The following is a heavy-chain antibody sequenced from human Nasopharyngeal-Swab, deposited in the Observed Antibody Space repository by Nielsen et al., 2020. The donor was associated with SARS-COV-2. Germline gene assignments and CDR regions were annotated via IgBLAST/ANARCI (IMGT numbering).Heavy chain of an antibody. D-gene: IGHD5-12*01. CDR1: GYTFTSYD. CDR2: MNPNSGNT. V-gene: IGHV1-8*01. CDR3: ARGFIVATIFHYYYYMDV. J-gene: IGHJ6*03. Sequence: ASVKVSCKASGYTFTSYDINWVRQATGQGLEWMGWMNPNSGNTGYAQKFQGRVTMTRNTSISTAYMELSSLRSEDTAVYYCARGFIVATIFHYYYYMDVWGKGTTLTVSS.